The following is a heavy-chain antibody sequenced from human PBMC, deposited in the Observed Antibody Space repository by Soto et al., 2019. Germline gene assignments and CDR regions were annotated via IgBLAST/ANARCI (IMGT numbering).Heavy chain of an antibody. CDR1: GFTFSSYG. V-gene: IGHV3-33*08. D-gene: IGHD6-19*01. CDR3: ARVSRGGWADDAFDI. J-gene: IGHJ3*02. Sequence: GGSLRLSCAASGFTFSSYGMHWVRQAPGKVLEWVAVIWYDGSNKYYADSVKGRFTISRANSKNTLYLQMNSLRAEDTAVYYCARVSRGGWADDAFDIWGQGTMVTVSS. CDR2: IWYDGSNK.